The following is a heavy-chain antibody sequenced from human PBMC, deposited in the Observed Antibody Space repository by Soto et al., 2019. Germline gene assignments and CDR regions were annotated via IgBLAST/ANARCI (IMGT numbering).Heavy chain of an antibody. CDR2: IDPSDSYT. Sequence: PGETLNVSCKGSAYSFTSYCSSWVRTMPGKGLEWMGRIDPSDSYTNYSPSFQGHVTISDDKSISTAYLQWSSLKASDTAREYCARPGAAAPWRMDGWGPENRLAGSS. D-gene: IGHD6-13*01. CDR3: ARPGAAAPWRMDG. V-gene: IGHV5-10-1*01. CDR1: AYSFTSYC. J-gene: IGHJ6*02.